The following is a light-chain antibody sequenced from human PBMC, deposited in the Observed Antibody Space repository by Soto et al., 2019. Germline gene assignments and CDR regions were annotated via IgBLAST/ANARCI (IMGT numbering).Light chain of an antibody. CDR2: RNN. CDR1: SSNIGSNN. J-gene: IGLJ2*01. V-gene: IGLV1-47*01. Sequence: QSVLTQPPSASGTPGQWVTISCTGSSSNIGSNNVYWYQQLPGTAPKLLISRNNQRPSGVPARFSGSKSGTSASLAISWLRSEDEADDYCAAWDASMSGPDVVFGGGTKLTVL. CDR3: AAWDASMSGPDVV.